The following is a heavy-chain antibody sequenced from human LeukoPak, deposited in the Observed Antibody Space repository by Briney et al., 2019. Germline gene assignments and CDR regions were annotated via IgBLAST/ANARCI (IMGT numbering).Heavy chain of an antibody. V-gene: IGHV1-8*01. CDR1: GYTFTSYD. Sequence: VSVKVSCKASGYTFTSYDINWVRQATGQGLEWMGWMNPNSGNTGYAQKFQGRVTMTRNTSISTAYMELSSLRSEDTAVYYCARDGDYGDYVGYWGQGTLVTVSS. CDR2: MNPNSGNT. D-gene: IGHD4-17*01. J-gene: IGHJ4*02. CDR3: ARDGDYGDYVGY.